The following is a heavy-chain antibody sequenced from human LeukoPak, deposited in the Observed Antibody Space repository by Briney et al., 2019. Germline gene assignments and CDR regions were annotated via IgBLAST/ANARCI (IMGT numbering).Heavy chain of an antibody. J-gene: IGHJ5*02. Sequence: GSLRLSCAASGFTFSSYAMSWVRQPPGKGLEWIGEINHSGSTNYNPSLKSRVTISVDTSKNQFSLKLSSVTAADTAVYYCASYSSSWQRGYNWFDPWGQGTLVTVSS. CDR1: GFTFSSYA. D-gene: IGHD6-13*01. V-gene: IGHV4-34*01. CDR3: ASYSSSWQRGYNWFDP. CDR2: INHSGST.